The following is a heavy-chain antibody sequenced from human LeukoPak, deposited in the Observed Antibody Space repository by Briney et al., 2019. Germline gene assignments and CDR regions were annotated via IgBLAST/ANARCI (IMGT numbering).Heavy chain of an antibody. V-gene: IGHV3-23*01. J-gene: IGHJ4*02. Sequence: GGSLRLSCAASGFTFSNYAMNWVRQAPGKGLEWVSLISGSTGSTYYADSVKGRFSISRDNSKNTIYLQMNSLRAEDTAAYYCAKAFDDYFFDYWGQGTLVTVSS. CDR2: ISGSTGST. CDR1: GFTFSNYA. D-gene: IGHD2-21*02. CDR3: AKAFDDYFFDY.